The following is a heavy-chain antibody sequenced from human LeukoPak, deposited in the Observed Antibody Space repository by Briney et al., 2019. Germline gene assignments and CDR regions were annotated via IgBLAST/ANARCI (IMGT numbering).Heavy chain of an antibody. CDR3: ARRPPAVAGLDY. J-gene: IGHJ4*02. Sequence: GGSLRLSCAASGFTFSSYNMHWVRQAPGKGLELVAVISKDGSNKYYADSVKGRFTISRDNSKNTVYVEMNSLRGEDTTVYYCARRPPAVAGLDYWGQGTLVTVSS. CDR1: GFTFSSYN. D-gene: IGHD6-19*01. CDR2: ISKDGSNK. V-gene: IGHV3-30*03.